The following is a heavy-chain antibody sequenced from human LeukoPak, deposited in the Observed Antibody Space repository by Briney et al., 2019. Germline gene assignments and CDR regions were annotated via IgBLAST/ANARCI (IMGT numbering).Heavy chain of an antibody. J-gene: IGHJ6*03. CDR1: GFTFSRYA. V-gene: IGHV3-23*01. D-gene: IGHD6-6*01. CDR2: ISGSGGST. CDR3: AKGGGKYSSSSRCYDYYMDV. Sequence: GGSLRLSCAASGFTFSRYAMSWVRQAPGKGLEWVSAISGSGGSTYNADSVKGRFTISRDNSKNTLYLQMNSLRAEDTAVYYCAKGGGKYSSSSRCYDYYMDVWGKGTTVTVSS.